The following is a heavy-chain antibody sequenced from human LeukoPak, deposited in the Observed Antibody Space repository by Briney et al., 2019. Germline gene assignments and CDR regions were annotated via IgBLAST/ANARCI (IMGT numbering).Heavy chain of an antibody. J-gene: IGHJ3*02. V-gene: IGHV4-59*01. Sequence: SETLPLTCTVSGGSISSYYWSWIRQPPGKGLEWIGYIYYSGSTNYNPSLKSRVTISVDTSKNQFSLKLSSVTAADTAVYYCAGTYYYDSSGHPLPIWGQGTMVTVSS. CDR2: IYYSGST. D-gene: IGHD3-22*01. CDR1: GGSISSYY. CDR3: AGTYYYDSSGHPLPI.